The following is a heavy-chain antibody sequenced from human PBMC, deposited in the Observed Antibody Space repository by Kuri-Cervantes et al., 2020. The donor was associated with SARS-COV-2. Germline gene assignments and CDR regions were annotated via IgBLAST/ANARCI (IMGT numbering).Heavy chain of an antibody. J-gene: IGHJ4*02. CDR1: GFNFSRTD. D-gene: IGHD2-21*01. Sequence: GESLKISCAASGFNFSRTDMHWARQAPGKGLEWVAVISHDGKNKKCIASGKGRFTISRDNSQNTLYLHMKSLRSEDTAMYYCAKDRVGVQDFWGQGTPVTVSS. V-gene: IGHV3-30*18. CDR3: AKDRVGVQDF. CDR2: ISHDGKNK.